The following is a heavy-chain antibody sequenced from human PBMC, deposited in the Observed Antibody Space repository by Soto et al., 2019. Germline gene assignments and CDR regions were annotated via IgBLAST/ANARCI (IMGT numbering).Heavy chain of an antibody. Sequence: GGSLRLSCAASGFTFSNAWMNWVRQAPGKGLEWVGRIKSKTDGGTTDYAAPVKGRFTISRDDAKNTLYLQMNSLKTEDTAVYYCTTHDFWSGYYTGDYYYYGMDVWGQGTTVTVSS. CDR1: GFTFSNAW. CDR2: IKSKTDGGTT. V-gene: IGHV3-15*07. CDR3: TTHDFWSGYYTGDYYYYGMDV. D-gene: IGHD3-3*01. J-gene: IGHJ6*02.